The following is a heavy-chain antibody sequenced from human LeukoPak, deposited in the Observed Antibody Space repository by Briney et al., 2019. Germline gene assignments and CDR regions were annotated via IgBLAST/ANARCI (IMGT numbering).Heavy chain of an antibody. Sequence: QTGGSLRLSCVVSGFTFGSSWMSWVRQAPGKELEWVTNIKPDGSEKYYVDSVKGRFTISRDNSRNSLYLDINNLRTEDTAIYYCAKDRDSNWYPYFEYWGQGTLITVSS. CDR1: GFTFGSSW. D-gene: IGHD4-11*01. J-gene: IGHJ4*02. CDR2: IKPDGSEK. V-gene: IGHV3-7*03. CDR3: AKDRDSNWYPYFEY.